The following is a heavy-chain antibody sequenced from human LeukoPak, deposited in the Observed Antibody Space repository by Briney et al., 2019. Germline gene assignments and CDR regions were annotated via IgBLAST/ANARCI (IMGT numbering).Heavy chain of an antibody. D-gene: IGHD1-14*01. CDR1: GYTFTGYY. CDR2: INPNSGGT. CDR3: ARLTGTTAPTFDY. J-gene: IGHJ4*02. Sequence: GASVKVSCKASGYTFTGYYMHWVRQAPGQGLEWMGWINPNSGGTNYAQKFQGWVTMTRDTSTSTAYMELRSLRSDDTAVYYCARLTGTTAPTFDYWGQGTLVTVSS. V-gene: IGHV1-2*04.